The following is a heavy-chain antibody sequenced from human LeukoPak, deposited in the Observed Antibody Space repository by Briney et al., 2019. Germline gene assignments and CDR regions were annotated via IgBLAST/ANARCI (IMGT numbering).Heavy chain of an antibody. Sequence: ASVKVSCKASGYTFSNFYIHWVRQAPGQGLEWMGIINPSGGSTSYAQKFQGRVTMTRDMSTSTVYMELSSLRSEDTAVYYCARDLGYCSGGSCSKDYYYYMDVWGKGTTVTVSS. CDR2: INPSGGST. CDR3: ARDLGYCSGGSCSKDYYYYMDV. CDR1: GYTFSNFY. V-gene: IGHV1-46*01. D-gene: IGHD2-15*01. J-gene: IGHJ6*03.